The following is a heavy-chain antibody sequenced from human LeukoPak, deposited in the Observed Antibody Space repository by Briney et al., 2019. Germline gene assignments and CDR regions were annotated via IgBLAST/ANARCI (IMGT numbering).Heavy chain of an antibody. CDR3: ASVREGDSSGYYYYYYGMDV. Sequence: SETLSLTCAVSGGSISSSNWWSWVRQPPGKGLEWIGEIYHSGSTNYNPSLKSRVIISVDKSKNQFSLKLSSVTAADTAVYYCASVREGDSSGYYYYYYGMDVWGQGTTVTVSS. V-gene: IGHV4-4*02. CDR1: GGSISSSNW. CDR2: IYHSGST. D-gene: IGHD3-22*01. J-gene: IGHJ6*02.